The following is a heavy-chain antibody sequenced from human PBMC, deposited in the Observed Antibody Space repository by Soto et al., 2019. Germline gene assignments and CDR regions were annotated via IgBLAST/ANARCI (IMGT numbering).Heavy chain of an antibody. D-gene: IGHD2-2*01. CDR3: ARGMGTSPDFDY. CDR2: ISGYNGNT. CDR1: GYTFSSYA. Sequence: QVQLVQSGAEVKRPGASVKVPCKASGYTFSSYAISWVRQAPGQGLEWMGWISGYNGNTNYAQKFHGRVSMTKDTSTSKVYMELRSLRSDDTAVYYCARGMGTSPDFDYWGQGTLVTVSS. V-gene: IGHV1-18*01. J-gene: IGHJ4*02.